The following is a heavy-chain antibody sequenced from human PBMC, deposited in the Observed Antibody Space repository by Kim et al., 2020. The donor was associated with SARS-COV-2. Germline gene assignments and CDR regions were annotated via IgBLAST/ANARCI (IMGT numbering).Heavy chain of an antibody. CDR3: ARDRVAGPWYYYYMDV. Sequence: ASVKVSCKASGYTFTSYYMHWVRQAPGQGLEWMGIINPSGGSTSYAQKFQGRVTMTRDTSTSTVYMELSSLRSEDTAVYYCARDRVAGPWYYYYMDVWGKGTTVTVSS. V-gene: IGHV1-46*01. J-gene: IGHJ6*03. CDR1: GYTFTSYY. CDR2: INPSGGST. D-gene: IGHD6-19*01.